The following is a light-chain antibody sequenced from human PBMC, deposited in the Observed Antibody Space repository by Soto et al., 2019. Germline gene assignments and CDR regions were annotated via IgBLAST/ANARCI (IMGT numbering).Light chain of an antibody. CDR2: GAF. Sequence: EIVMTQSPATVSVSPGETATLSCRASQSVSYNLAWYQQKPGQGLRLLIYGAFTRATGIPARFSGSGSGTEFTLTISSLQSEDFAVYYCQPYKNWPPLTFGGGTKVEIK. CDR1: QSVSYN. J-gene: IGKJ4*01. CDR3: QPYKNWPPLT. V-gene: IGKV3-15*01.